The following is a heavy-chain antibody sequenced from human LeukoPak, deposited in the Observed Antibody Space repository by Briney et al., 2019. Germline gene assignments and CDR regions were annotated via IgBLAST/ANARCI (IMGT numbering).Heavy chain of an antibody. CDR3: ARDTPGSGWSNPRPPFDY. Sequence: ASVKVSCKASGYTFTSYAMNWVRQAPGQGLEWMGWINTNTGNPTYAQGFTGRFVFSLDTSVSTAYLQISSLKAEDTAVYYCARDTPGSGWSNPRPPFDYWGQGTLVTVSS. J-gene: IGHJ4*02. D-gene: IGHD6-19*01. CDR1: GYTFTSYA. V-gene: IGHV7-4-1*02. CDR2: INTNTGNP.